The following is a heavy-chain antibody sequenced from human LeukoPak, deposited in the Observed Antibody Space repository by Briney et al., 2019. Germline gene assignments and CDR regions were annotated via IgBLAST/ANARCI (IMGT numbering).Heavy chain of an antibody. J-gene: IGHJ6*03. CDR1: GYTFTSYA. CDR2: INTNTGNP. Sequence: GASVTVSCKASGYTFTSYAMNWVRQAPGQGLEWMGWINTNTGNPTYAQGFTGRFVFSLDTSVSTAYLQISSLKAEDTAVYYCARGLRTSSTYYYYMDVWGKGTTVTVSS. D-gene: IGHD5/OR15-5a*01. V-gene: IGHV7-4-1*02. CDR3: ARGLRTSSTYYYYMDV.